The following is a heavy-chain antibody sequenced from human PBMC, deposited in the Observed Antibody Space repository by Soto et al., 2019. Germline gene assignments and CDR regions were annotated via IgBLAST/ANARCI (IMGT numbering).Heavy chain of an antibody. V-gene: IGHV1-18*04. Sequence: QVQLVQSGAEVKKPGASVKVSCKASGYTFTSYGISWVRQAPGQGLEWMGWISAYNGNTNYAQKLQGRVTMTTDTSTSTAYMELRSPRSDDTAVYYCARSWVAAANYYYGMDVWGQGTTVTVSS. J-gene: IGHJ6*02. CDR1: GYTFTSYG. D-gene: IGHD6-13*01. CDR3: ARSWVAAANYYYGMDV. CDR2: ISAYNGNT.